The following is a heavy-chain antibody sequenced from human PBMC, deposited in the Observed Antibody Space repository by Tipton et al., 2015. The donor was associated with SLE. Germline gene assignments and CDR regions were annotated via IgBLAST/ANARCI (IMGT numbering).Heavy chain of an antibody. J-gene: IGHJ2*01. CDR2: ISAYNGNT. CDR3: ARGALSSSWAYWYFDL. V-gene: IGHV1-18*01. D-gene: IGHD6-13*01. CDR1: GYTFTSYG. Sequence: QLVQSGAEVKKPGASVKVSCKASGYTFTSYGISWVRQAPGQGLEWMGWISAYNGNTNYAQKFQGRVTMTRDTSISTAYMELSRLRADDTAVYYCARGALSSSWAYWYFDLWGRGTLVTVSS.